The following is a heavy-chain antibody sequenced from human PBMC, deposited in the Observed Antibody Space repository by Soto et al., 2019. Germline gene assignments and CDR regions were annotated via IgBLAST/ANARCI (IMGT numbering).Heavy chain of an antibody. V-gene: IGHV3-74*01. CDR1: GFTFSSYW. Sequence: PGGSLRLSCAASGFTFSSYWMHWVRQAPGKGLVWVSRMNSDGSSTSYADSVKGRFTISRDNAKNTLYLQMNSLRAEDTAVYYCARGRDSSGWLDYWGQGTLVTVSS. CDR2: MNSDGSST. D-gene: IGHD6-19*01. J-gene: IGHJ4*02. CDR3: ARGRDSSGWLDY.